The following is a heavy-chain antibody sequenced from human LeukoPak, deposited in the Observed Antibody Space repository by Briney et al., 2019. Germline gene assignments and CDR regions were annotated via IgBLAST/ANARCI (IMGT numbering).Heavy chain of an antibody. D-gene: IGHD1-26*01. V-gene: IGHV4-59*01. Sequence: PSETLSLTCTVSGGSISSYYWSWIRQPPGKGLEWIGYIYYSGITNYNPSLKSRVTISVDTSKNQFSLKLSSVTAADTAVYYCARADGIVGATVWFDPWGQGTLVTVSS. CDR2: IYYSGIT. CDR1: GGSISSYY. CDR3: ARADGIVGATVWFDP. J-gene: IGHJ5*02.